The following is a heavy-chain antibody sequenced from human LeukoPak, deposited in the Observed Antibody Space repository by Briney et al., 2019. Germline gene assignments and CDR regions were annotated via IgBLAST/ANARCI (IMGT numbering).Heavy chain of an antibody. CDR2: ITTSGGST. D-gene: IGHD3-10*01. CDR1: GYTFSSYA. J-gene: IGHJ3*02. V-gene: IGHV3-23*01. CDR3: AKDHYVSGRYDAFDI. Sequence: GGSLRLSCAASGYTFSSYAMSWVRQAPGEGLEWVSSITTSGGSTYYADSVKGRFTISRDNAKNTLYLQMNSLRAEDTAVYYCAKDHYVSGRYDAFDIWGQGTMVTVSS.